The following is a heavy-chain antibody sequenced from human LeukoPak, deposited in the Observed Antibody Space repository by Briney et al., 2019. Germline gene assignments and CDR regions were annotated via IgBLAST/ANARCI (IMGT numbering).Heavy chain of an antibody. CDR1: GFTFSSYG. CDR2: IRYDGSNK. CDR3: ASGYCSSTSCYGAFDI. J-gene: IGHJ3*02. D-gene: IGHD2-2*03. V-gene: IGHV3-30*02. Sequence: GGSLRLSCAASGFTFSSYGMHWVRQAPGKGLEWVAFIRYDGSNKYYADSVKGRFTISRDNSKNTLYLQMNSLRAEDTAVYYCASGYCSSTSCYGAFDIWGQGTMVTVSS.